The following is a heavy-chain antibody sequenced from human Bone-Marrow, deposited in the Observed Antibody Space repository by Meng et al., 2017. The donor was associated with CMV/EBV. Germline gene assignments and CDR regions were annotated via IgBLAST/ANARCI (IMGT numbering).Heavy chain of an antibody. V-gene: IGHV4-39*07. CDR1: GGSISSSSYY. Sequence: SETLSLTCTVSGGSISSSSYYWGWIRQPPGKGLEWIGSIYYSGSTYYNPSLKSRVTISVDTSKNQFSLKLSSVTAADTAVYYCARADSEGAFDIWGQGTMVTASS. CDR3: ARADSEGAFDI. CDR2: IYYSGST. J-gene: IGHJ3*02.